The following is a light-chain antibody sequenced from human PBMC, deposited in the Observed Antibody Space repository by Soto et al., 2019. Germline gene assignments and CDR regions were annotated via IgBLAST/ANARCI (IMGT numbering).Light chain of an antibody. J-gene: IGLJ3*02. CDR2: RDS. CDR3: QVWDSSTARV. CDR1: NIGSKN. Sequence: SYELTQPLSVSVALGQTARITCGGNNIGSKNVHWYQQKPGQAPALVIYRDSNRPSGIPERFSGSNSGNTATLTISRAQAGDEADYYCQVWDSSTARVFVGGTKLTVL. V-gene: IGLV3-9*01.